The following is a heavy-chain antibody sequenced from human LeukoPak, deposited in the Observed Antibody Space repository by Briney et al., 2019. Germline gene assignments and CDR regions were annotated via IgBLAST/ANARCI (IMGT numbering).Heavy chain of an antibody. CDR2: INHSGSA. J-gene: IGHJ6*02. D-gene: IGHD4/OR15-4a*01. CDR1: GGSFSAYY. V-gene: IGHV4-34*01. Sequence: SETLSLTCAVSGGSFSAYYWTWIRQPPGKGLEWIGEINHSGSANYNPSLKSRVTISLDTSKNQFSLKLSSVTAADTAVYYCARKWDDYDSLYYYGMDVWGQGTTVTVSS. CDR3: ARKWDDYDSLYYYGMDV.